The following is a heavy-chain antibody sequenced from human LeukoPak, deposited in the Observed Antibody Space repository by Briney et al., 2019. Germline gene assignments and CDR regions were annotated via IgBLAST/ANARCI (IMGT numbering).Heavy chain of an antibody. D-gene: IGHD1-26*01. CDR2: INAGNGNT. Sequence: ASVKVSCKASGYTFTSYAMHWVRQAPGQRLEWMGWINAGNGNTKYSQKFQGRVTITRDTSASTAYMELSSLRSEDTAVYYCARSGSYYAVQYFQHWGQGTLVTVSS. J-gene: IGHJ1*01. V-gene: IGHV1-3*01. CDR3: ARSGSYYAVQYFQH. CDR1: GYTFTSYA.